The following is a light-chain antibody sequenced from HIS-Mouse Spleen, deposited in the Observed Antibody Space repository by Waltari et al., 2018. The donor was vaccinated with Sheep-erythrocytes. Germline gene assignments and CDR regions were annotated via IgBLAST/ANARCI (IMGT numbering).Light chain of an antibody. CDR1: NIGSKS. Sequence: SYVLTQPPSVSVAPGKTARITWGGNNIGSKSVHWYQQKPGQAPVLVVYDDSCRPSGIPERFSGSNSGNTATLTISRVEAGDEADYYCQVWDSSSDHYVFGTGTKVTVL. CDR3: QVWDSSSDHYV. V-gene: IGLV3-21*03. J-gene: IGLJ1*01. CDR2: DDS.